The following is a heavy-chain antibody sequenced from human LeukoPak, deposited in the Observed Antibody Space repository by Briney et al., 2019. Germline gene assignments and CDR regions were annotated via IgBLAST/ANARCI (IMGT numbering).Heavy chain of an antibody. J-gene: IGHJ4*02. CDR1: GFTFISYA. CDR3: ARDLGYYDSSGYGY. D-gene: IGHD3-22*01. V-gene: IGHV3-30*04. CDR2: ISYDGSNK. Sequence: PGGSLRLSCAASGFTFISYAMHWVRQAPGKGLEWVAVISYDGSNKYYADSVKGRFTISRDNSKNTLYLQMNSLRAEDTAVYYCARDLGYYDSSGYGYWGQGTLVTVSS.